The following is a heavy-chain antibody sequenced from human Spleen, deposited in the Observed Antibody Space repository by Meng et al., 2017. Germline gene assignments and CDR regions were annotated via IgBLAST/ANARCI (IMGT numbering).Heavy chain of an antibody. D-gene: IGHD3-22*01. V-gene: IGHV3-30*03. Sequence: VQLLESGGGLVQPGGSLRLSCAASGFTFSSYAMTWVRQASGKGLGWVEGISHDGSNKYYADSVKGRFTISRDNSKNTLYLQMNSLRAEDTAVYYCAGGYYYGDYWGHGTLVTVSS. CDR1: GFTFSSYA. J-gene: IGHJ4*01. CDR2: ISHDGSNK. CDR3: AGGYYYGDY.